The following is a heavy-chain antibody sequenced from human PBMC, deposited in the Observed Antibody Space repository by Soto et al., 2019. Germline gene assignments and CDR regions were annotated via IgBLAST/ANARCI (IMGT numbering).Heavy chain of an antibody. CDR1: GFTVSTQA. CDR3: LKVPRFDTWYFEH. D-gene: IGHD2-2*02. V-gene: IGHV3-33*06. Sequence: QVQLVESGGGVVQPGTSLRLSCAASGFTVSTQAMHWVRQAPGEGLEWVAAIWYDGSGQWYADSVKGRFTISRDNAKNTLSLQMDSLRAEDTAVAYCLKVPRFDTWYFEHWGQGTLATVSS. CDR2: IWYDGSGQ. J-gene: IGHJ4*02.